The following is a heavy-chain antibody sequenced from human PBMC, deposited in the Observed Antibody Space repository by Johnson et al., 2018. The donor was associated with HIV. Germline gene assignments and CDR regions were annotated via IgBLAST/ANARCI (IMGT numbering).Heavy chain of an antibody. D-gene: IGHD6-19*01. CDR2: ISNNGDST. Sequence: VQLVESGGGLVQPGGSLRLSCAASGFTFSSYAMHWVRQAPGKGLEYFSAISNNGDSTYYANSVKDRFTISRDNSKNPLYLQMNSLRAEDTALYYCARDLRNSGWSNGFDVWGQGTMVTVSS. J-gene: IGHJ3*01. V-gene: IGHV3-64*01. CDR1: GFTFSSYA. CDR3: ARDLRNSGWSNGFDV.